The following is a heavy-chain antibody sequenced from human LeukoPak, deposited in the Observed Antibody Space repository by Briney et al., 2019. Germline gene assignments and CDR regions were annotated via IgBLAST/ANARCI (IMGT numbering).Heavy chain of an antibody. CDR1: GGPISSSSYY. Sequence: SETLSLTCTVSGGPISSSSYYWGWIRQPPGKGLEWIGSIYYSGSTYHNPSLKSRVTISVDTSKNQFSLKLSSVTAADTAVYYCARVSPVGYWYFDLWGRGTLVTVSS. D-gene: IGHD4-23*01. CDR2: IYYSGST. CDR3: ARVSPVGYWYFDL. J-gene: IGHJ2*01. V-gene: IGHV4-39*07.